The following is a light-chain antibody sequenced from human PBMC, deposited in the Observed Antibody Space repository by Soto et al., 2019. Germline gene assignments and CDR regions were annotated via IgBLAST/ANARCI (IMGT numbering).Light chain of an antibody. CDR1: QSVSSSY. J-gene: IGKJ1*01. Sequence: EIVLTQSPGTLSLSPGERATLSCRASQSVSSSYLAWYQQKPGQAPRLLIYGASSRATGIPDRFSGSGSGTDFTLTISRLEPDVFAEYSCQNYSSSPTPLGPGT. V-gene: IGKV3-20*01. CDR2: GAS. CDR3: QNYSSSPTP.